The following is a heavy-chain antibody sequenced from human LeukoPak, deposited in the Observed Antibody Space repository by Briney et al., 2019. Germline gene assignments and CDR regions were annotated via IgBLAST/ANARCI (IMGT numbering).Heavy chain of an antibody. Sequence: GGSLRLSCAASGFTVSSNYMSWVRQAPGKGLEWVSVIYSGGSTYYADSVKGRFTISRDNSKNTLYLQMNSLRAEDPAVYYCARVRGDYPYYFDYWGQGTLVTVSS. CDR2: IYSGGST. CDR3: ARVRGDYPYYFDY. V-gene: IGHV3-53*01. J-gene: IGHJ4*02. CDR1: GFTVSSNY. D-gene: IGHD4-17*01.